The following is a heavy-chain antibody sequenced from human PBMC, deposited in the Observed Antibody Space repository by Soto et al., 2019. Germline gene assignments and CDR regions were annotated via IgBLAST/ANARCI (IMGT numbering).Heavy chain of an antibody. D-gene: IGHD6-6*01. CDR3: AAGQLAEYYGMDV. Sequence: GASLKISCKGSGYSFTSYWSSRVRQMPGKGLEWMGRIDPSDSYTNYSPSFQGHVTISADKSISTAYLQWSSLKASDTAMYYYAAGQLAEYYGMDVWGQGTTVTVSS. CDR2: IDPSDSYT. V-gene: IGHV5-10-1*01. CDR1: GYSFTSYW. J-gene: IGHJ6*02.